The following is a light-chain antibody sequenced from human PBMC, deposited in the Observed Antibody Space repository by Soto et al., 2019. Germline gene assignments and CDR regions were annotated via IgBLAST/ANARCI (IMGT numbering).Light chain of an antibody. CDR1: QSVFNNH. CDR2: GAS. Sequence: EIVLTQSPGTLSLSPGERATLSCRASQSVFNNHIGWYQQKPGQAPRRLIFGASFRATGIPDRFSGSGSGTDFTLTISRLEPEDFAVYSCQQYGSSPTTFGQGTKVEI. V-gene: IGKV3-20*01. J-gene: IGKJ1*01. CDR3: QQYGSSPTT.